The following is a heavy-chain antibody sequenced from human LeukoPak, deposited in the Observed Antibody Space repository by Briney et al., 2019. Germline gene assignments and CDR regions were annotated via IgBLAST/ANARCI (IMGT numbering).Heavy chain of an antibody. CDR3: ARGIWSARTVDYYLDY. D-gene: IGHD2-21*01. CDR2: INAGNGHT. Sequence: ASVKVSCKASGNTFSNYAIHWVRQAPGQRFEWMGWINAGNGHTKYSQNFQGRVTITRDSSASTAYMELSSLTSEDTAVYYCARGIWSARTVDYYLDYWGQGTLVTVSS. V-gene: IGHV1-3*01. CDR1: GNTFSNYA. J-gene: IGHJ4*02.